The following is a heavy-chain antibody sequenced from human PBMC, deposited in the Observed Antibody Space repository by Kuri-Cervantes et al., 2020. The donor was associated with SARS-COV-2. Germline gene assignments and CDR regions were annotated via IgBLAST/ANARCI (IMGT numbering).Heavy chain of an antibody. J-gene: IGHJ3*02. V-gene: IGHV3-9*01. CDR1: GFRFDDYA. CDR3: VKGGQVTFDAFDI. CDR2: ISWSSKTV. D-gene: IGHD2-21*02. Sequence: GGSLRLSCAASGFRFDDYAMHWVRQVPGKGLEWVSGISWSSKTVAYADSVKGRFTIYRDNAKNSLDLQMNSLRAEDTALYYCVKGGQVTFDAFDIWGQGTMVTVSS.